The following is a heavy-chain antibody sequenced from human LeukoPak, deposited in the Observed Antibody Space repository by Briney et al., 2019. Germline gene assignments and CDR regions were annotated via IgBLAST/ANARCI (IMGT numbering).Heavy chain of an antibody. V-gene: IGHV4-34*01. J-gene: IGHJ4*02. CDR1: GGSFSGYY. CDR3: ARARQVGLTTVITDFDY. D-gene: IGHD4-17*01. Sequence: ASETLSLTCAVYGGSFSGYYWSWIRQPPGKGLEWIGEINHSGSTNYNPSLKSRVTISVATSKNQFSLKLSSVTAADTAVYYCARARQVGLTTVITDFDYWGQGTLVTVSS. CDR2: INHSGST.